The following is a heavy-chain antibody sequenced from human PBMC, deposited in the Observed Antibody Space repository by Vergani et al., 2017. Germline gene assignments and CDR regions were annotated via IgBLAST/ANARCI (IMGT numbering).Heavy chain of an antibody. CDR1: DSSIMSNPY. J-gene: IGHJ6*01. D-gene: IGHD3-10*01. V-gene: IGHV4-38-2*01. CDR2: IHHSGDT. CDR3: ARQLVSGSFFPSSYFYVMDV. Sequence: QVQLQESGPGLVKPSETLTLTCDVSDSSIMSNPYWGWFRQSPGKGLEWIGCIHHSGDTHYNSSLKSRVSISIVSSSKFSLGLTSVTAADTAIYCYARQLVSGSFFPSSYFYVMDVRGHGTTVT.